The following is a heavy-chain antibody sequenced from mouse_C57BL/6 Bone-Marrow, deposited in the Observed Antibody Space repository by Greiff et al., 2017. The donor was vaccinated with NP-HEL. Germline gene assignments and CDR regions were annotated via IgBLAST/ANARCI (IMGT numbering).Heavy chain of an antibody. CDR1: GYSFTSYY. CDR2: INPSTGGT. Sequence: EVQLQQSGPELVKPGASVKISCKASGYSFTSYYMNWVKQSPEKSLEWIGEINPSTGGTTYNQKFKAKATLTVDKSSSTAYMQLKSLTSEDSAVYYCARGGNFAYWGQGTLVTVSA. CDR3: ARGGNFAY. J-gene: IGHJ3*01. V-gene: IGHV1-42*01.